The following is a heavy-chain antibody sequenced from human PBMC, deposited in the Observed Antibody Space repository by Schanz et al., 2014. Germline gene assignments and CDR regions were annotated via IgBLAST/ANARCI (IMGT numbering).Heavy chain of an antibody. J-gene: IGHJ6*02. CDR2: IYSSGST. V-gene: IGHV4-30-4*07. Sequence: QVQLQESGPRLVKPSQTLSLTCTVSGGSISSGAYSWSWIRQPPGKRPEWIGYIYSSGSTYYNPSLKSRVSITIDPSKNQFPLKLSSVTAADTAVYYCARDRGMTTSDYYYGMDVWGQGTTVTVSS. CDR1: GGSISSGAYS. D-gene: IGHD4-17*01. CDR3: ARDRGMTTSDYYYGMDV.